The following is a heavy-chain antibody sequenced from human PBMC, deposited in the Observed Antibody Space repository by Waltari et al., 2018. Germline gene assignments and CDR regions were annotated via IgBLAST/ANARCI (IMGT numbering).Heavy chain of an antibody. CDR3: ARGGSGSYMGSFDI. CDR2: IYHTGTT. J-gene: IGHJ3*02. Sequence: QVQLQESGPGLVKPSETLSLTCAVSGYSISNGYYWSWIRQPLGKGLEWIGGIYHTGTTYYNASLKSRVTISVDTSKNQFSLNLSFVTAADTALYFCARGGSGSYMGSFDIWGQGPMVTVSS. D-gene: IGHD1-26*01. V-gene: IGHV4-38-2*01. CDR1: GYSISNGYY.